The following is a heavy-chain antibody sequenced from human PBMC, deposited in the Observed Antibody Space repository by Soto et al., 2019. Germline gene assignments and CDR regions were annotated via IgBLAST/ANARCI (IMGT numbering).Heavy chain of an antibody. CDR2: INHSGNT. CDR3: ARLCSSTRWDWFDS. D-gene: IGHD2-2*01. V-gene: IGHV4-34*01. Sequence: SESRALTGAGYGWSLTGYYWSWIRQPPEKGLEWIGEINHSGNTNYNPSLKSRATISVDTSKNQFSLKLSSVTAADTAVYYCARLCSSTRWDWFDSWGQGTLVNVSS. CDR1: GWSLTGYY. J-gene: IGHJ5*01.